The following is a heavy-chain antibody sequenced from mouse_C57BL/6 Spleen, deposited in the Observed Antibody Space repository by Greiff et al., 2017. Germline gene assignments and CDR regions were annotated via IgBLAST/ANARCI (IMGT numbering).Heavy chain of an antibody. CDR2: IDPETGGT. CDR1: GYTFTDYE. V-gene: IGHV1-15*01. Sequence: QVQLQQSGAELVRPGASVTLSCKASGYTFTDYEMHWVKQTPVHGLAWIGAIDPETGGTAYNQKFKGKAILTADKSSCTAYMELLSLTSKDSAVYYCTRPSFYYYGSPFAYWGQGTLVTVSA. D-gene: IGHD1-1*01. CDR3: TRPSFYYYGSPFAY. J-gene: IGHJ3*01.